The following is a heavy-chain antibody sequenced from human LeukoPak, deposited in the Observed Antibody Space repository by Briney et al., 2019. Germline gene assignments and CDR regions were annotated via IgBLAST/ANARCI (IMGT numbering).Heavy chain of an antibody. J-gene: IGHJ4*02. Sequence: SETLSLTCTVSGGSISSGGYYWSWIRQHPGTGLEWIGYIHYSGSTYYNPSLKSRVTISADTSKNQFSLKLNSVAAADTAVYSCARSHRSSSWSTSFDYWGQGTLVTVSS. CDR2: IHYSGST. CDR3: ARSHRSSSWSTSFDY. D-gene: IGHD6-13*01. CDR1: GGSISSGGYY. V-gene: IGHV4-31*03.